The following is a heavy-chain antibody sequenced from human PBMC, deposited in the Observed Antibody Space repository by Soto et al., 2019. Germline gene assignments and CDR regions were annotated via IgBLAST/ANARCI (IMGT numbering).Heavy chain of an antibody. CDR2: IIPILGIA. D-gene: IGHD6-13*01. V-gene: IGHV1-69*02. J-gene: IGHJ4*02. CDR1: GGTFSSYT. Sequence: QVQLVQSGAEVKKPGSSVKVSCKASGGTFSSYTISWVRQAPGQGLEWMGRIIPILGIANYAQKFQGRVTITADKSTSTAYMELSSLRSEDTAVYYCARGRGIAAAGTRGGFDYWGQGTLVTVS. CDR3: ARGRGIAAAGTRGGFDY.